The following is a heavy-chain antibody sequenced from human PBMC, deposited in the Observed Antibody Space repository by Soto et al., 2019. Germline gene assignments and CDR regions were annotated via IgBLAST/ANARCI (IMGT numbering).Heavy chain of an antibody. D-gene: IGHD3-9*01. CDR1: GGSISSSSYY. CDR3: ARAVVLTGYYYFDY. V-gene: IGHV4-39*01. J-gene: IGHJ4*02. Sequence: SETLSLTCSVSGGSISSSSYYWGWIRRPPGKGLEWIGNDYYGGSTYYNPSLKSRVTISVDTSKSPFSLKLSSVTAADTAVYYCARAVVLTGYYYFDYWGPGILVTVSS. CDR2: DYYGGST.